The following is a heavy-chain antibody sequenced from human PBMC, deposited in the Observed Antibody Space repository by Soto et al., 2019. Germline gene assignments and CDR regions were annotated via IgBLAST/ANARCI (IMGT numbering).Heavy chain of an antibody. CDR1: GYSFTYYW. J-gene: IGHJ4*02. V-gene: IGHV5-51*01. CDR2: IYPGDSDT. CDR3: ARLAGYSRSQTFDY. D-gene: IGHD6-13*01. Sequence: GESLKISCKGSGYSFTYYWIGWVRQMPGKGLKWMGIIYPGDSDTRDSPTFQGQVTISADNSISSAYLHWSSLKASVTVMYFCARLAGYSRSQTFDYWGQGSLVTVSS.